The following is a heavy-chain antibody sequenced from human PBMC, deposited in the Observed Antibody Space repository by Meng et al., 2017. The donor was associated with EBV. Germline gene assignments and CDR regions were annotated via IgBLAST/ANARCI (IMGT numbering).Heavy chain of an antibody. CDR2: FLPTLGAP. CDR3: ASESGRGYTPDY. V-gene: IGHV1-69*01. D-gene: IGHD3-10*01. J-gene: IGHJ4*02. CDR1: GGPFRNYS. Sequence: QVQLVQSAAELKKPGSSVKVSCKTSGGPFRNYSISWVRQAPGQGLGWLGGFLPTLGAPNYAQKFHGRVSITADESTSTHYMDLSSLRSEDTAVYYCASESGRGYTPDYWGQGTLVTVFS.